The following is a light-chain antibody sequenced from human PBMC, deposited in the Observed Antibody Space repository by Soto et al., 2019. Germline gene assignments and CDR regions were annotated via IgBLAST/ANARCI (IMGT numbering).Light chain of an antibody. Sequence: ELVLTQSPGTLSLSPGERATLSCRASQTVTGNFLAWYQQRPGRAPRLLIYDTFSRVTGIPDRFSGSGSGTDFTLTINRLEPEDFAVYYCQQYGDSKTFGQGTKVEI. CDR1: QTVTGNF. J-gene: IGKJ1*01. V-gene: IGKV3-20*01. CDR3: QQYGDSKT. CDR2: DTF.